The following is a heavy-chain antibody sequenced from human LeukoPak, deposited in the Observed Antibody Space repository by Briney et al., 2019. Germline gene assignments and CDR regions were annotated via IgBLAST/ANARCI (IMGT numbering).Heavy chain of an antibody. J-gene: IGHJ4*02. Sequence: GGSLRLSCAASGFTFSGSAMHWVRQASGKGLEWVGRIRSKANSYATAYAASVKGRFTISRDDSKNTAYLQMNSLRAEDTAVYYCAKDWEWELLILDFWGQGTLVTVSS. V-gene: IGHV3-73*01. D-gene: IGHD1-26*01. CDR1: GFTFSGSA. CDR2: IRSKANSYAT. CDR3: AKDWEWELLILDF.